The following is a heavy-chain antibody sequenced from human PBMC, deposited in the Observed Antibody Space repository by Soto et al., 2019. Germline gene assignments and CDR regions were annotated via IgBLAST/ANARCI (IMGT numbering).Heavy chain of an antibody. V-gene: IGHV1-18*01. D-gene: IGHD3-3*01. CDR1: GYTFTSYG. J-gene: IGHJ6*02. CDR3: ARAAAEWLRRKDDYCYYGMDV. CDR2: ISAYNGNT. Sequence: QVQLVQSGAEVKKPGASVKVSCKASGYTFTSYGISWVRQAPGQGLEWMGWISAYNGNTNYAQKLQGRVTMTTDTATPTDYMEQRSLSSDDTAVYYCARAAAEWLRRKDDYCYYGMDVWGQGTPVTVSS.